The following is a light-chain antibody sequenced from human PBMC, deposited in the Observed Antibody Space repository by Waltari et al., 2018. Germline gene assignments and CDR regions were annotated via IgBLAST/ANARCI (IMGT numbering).Light chain of an antibody. CDR3: QQYGSSPWT. V-gene: IGKV3-20*01. Sequence: EIVLTQSPGTLSLSPGERATLSCRASQRGSSNYLAWYQQTPGQAPRLLIYGASSRATGIPDKFSGSGSGTDFTLTISRLEPEDFAVYFCQQYGSSPWTFGQGTKVEIK. CDR2: GAS. J-gene: IGKJ1*01. CDR1: QRGSSNY.